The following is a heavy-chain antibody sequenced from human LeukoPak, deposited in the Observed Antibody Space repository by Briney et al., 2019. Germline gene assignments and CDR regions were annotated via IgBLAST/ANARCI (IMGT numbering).Heavy chain of an antibody. Sequence: SETLSLTCAVSGYSIRSGYYWGWIRQPPGKGREWIGSIYNSGSAYYNASLKSRVTISVDTSKNPFSLKLSSVTAADTAVYYCGRDKRVAARYYFDYWGQGTLVTVSS. CDR3: GRDKRVAARYYFDY. D-gene: IGHD2-15*01. CDR2: IYNSGSA. CDR1: GYSIRSGYY. V-gene: IGHV4-38-2*02. J-gene: IGHJ4*02.